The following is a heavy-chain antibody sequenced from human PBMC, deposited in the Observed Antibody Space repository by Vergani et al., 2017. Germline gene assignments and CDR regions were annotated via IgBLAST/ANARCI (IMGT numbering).Heavy chain of an antibody. Sequence: QVQLVQSGSELKKPGASVKVSCKASGYTFTSYAMNWVRQAPGQGLEWMGWINAYNGNTNYAQKLQGRVTMTTDTSTSTAYMELRSLRSDDTAVYYCARPTYSSSRLIGEAQNGGNGMDVWGQGTTVTVSS. CDR3: ARPTYSSSRLIGEAQNGGNGMDV. J-gene: IGHJ6*02. D-gene: IGHD6-13*01. V-gene: IGHV1-18*01. CDR2: INAYNGNT. CDR1: GYTFTSYA.